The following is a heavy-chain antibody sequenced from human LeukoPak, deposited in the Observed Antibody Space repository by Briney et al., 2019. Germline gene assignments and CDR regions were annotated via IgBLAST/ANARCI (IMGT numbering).Heavy chain of an antibody. Sequence: PSETLSLTCTVSGGSISSYYWSWIRQPPGKGLEWIGYISYSGSTNYNPSLKSRVTISLDMSKNQFSLKLNSVTAADTAVYYCARARGHYYDSSGYYGYWGQGTLVTVSS. CDR1: GGSISSYY. V-gene: IGHV4-59*01. J-gene: IGHJ4*02. D-gene: IGHD3-22*01. CDR3: ARARGHYYDSSGYYGY. CDR2: ISYSGST.